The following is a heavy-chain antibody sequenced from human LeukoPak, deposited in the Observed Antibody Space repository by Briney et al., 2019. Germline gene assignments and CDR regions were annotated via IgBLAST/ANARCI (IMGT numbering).Heavy chain of an antibody. D-gene: IGHD4-23*01. Sequence: PGGSLRLSCAASAFTFSSHWMSWVRQAPGKGLERVANIKQDGSEKYYVDSVKGRFTISRDKAKNSLYLQMNKLRAEDTAVYYCARSRDLTTGVAWFDRWGQGTLVTVSS. CDR2: IKQDGSEK. CDR3: ARSRDLTTGVAWFDR. CDR1: AFTFSSHW. V-gene: IGHV3-7*01. J-gene: IGHJ5*02.